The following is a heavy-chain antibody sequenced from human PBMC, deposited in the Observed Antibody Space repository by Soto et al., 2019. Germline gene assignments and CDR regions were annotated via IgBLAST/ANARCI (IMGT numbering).Heavy chain of an antibody. D-gene: IGHD2-15*01. CDR1: GFTFSSYS. J-gene: IGHJ6*02. CDR2: ISSSSSYI. Sequence: PGGSLRLSCAASGFTFSSYSMNWFRQAPGKGLEWVSSISSSSSYIYYADSVKGRFTVSRDNAKNSLYLQMNSLRAEDTAVYYCARDQCSGGSCYSYYYYYGMDVWGQGTTVTVSS. CDR3: ARDQCSGGSCYSYYYYYGMDV. V-gene: IGHV3-21*01.